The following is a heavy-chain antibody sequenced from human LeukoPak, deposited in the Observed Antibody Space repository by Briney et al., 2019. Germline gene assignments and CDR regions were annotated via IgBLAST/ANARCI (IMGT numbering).Heavy chain of an antibody. Sequence: SETLSLTCTVSGGSISSYYWSWIRQPPGKGLGWIGYIYYSGGTNYNPSLKSRVTISVDTSKKQFSLKLSSVTAADTAVYYCASEGWLGDLRWFDPWGQGTLVTVSS. CDR2: IYYSGGT. V-gene: IGHV4-59*12. CDR3: ASEGWLGDLRWFDP. D-gene: IGHD3-10*01. CDR1: GGSISSYY. J-gene: IGHJ5*02.